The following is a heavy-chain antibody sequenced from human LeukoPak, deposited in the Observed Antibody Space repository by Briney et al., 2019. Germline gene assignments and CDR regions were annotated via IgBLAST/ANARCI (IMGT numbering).Heavy chain of an antibody. CDR2: IYWDDTK. V-gene: IGHV2-5*02. Sequence: SGPTLVNPTQTLTLTCTFSGFSLSTTGVGVGWIRQPPGKALEWLALIYWDDTKHYSPSLKTRLTITKDTSKNQVVLTVTNMDPVDTATYYCAHTPVAGFDYWGQGTLVTVSS. CDR3: AHTPVAGFDY. D-gene: IGHD6-19*01. CDR1: GFSLSTTGVG. J-gene: IGHJ4*02.